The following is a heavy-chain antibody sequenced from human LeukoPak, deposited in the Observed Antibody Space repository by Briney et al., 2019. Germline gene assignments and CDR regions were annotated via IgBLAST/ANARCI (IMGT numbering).Heavy chain of an antibody. J-gene: IGHJ6*02. D-gene: IGHD5-18*01. Sequence: SENLSLTCAVYGGSFSGYYWSWIRQPPGKGLEWIGEINHSGSTNYNPSIKGRVTISVDTSKKQFSLKLSSVTAADTAVYYCARQRGYSYGPLDVWGQGTTVTVSS. CDR1: GGSFSGYY. V-gene: IGHV4-34*01. CDR2: INHSGST. CDR3: ARQRGYSYGPLDV.